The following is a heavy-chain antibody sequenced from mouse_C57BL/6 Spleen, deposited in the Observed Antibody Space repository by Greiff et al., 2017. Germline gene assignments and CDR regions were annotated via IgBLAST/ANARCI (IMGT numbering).Heavy chain of an antibody. CDR2: IYWDDDK. CDR1: GFSLSTSGMG. V-gene: IGHV8-12*01. Sequence: QVTLKESGPGILQSSQTLSLTCSFSGFSLSTSGMGVSWIRQPSGKGLEWLAHIYWDDDKRYNPSLKSRLTISKDTSRNQVFLKITSVDTADTATYYCARRGKDYGWFAYWGQGTLVTVSA. CDR3: ARRGKDYGWFAY. J-gene: IGHJ3*01. D-gene: IGHD1-1*01.